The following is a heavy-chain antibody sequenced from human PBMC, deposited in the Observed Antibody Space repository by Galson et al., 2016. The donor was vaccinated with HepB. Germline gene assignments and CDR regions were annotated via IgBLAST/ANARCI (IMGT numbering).Heavy chain of an antibody. V-gene: IGHV3-15*01. CDR3: GACPRRDPFNI. CDR1: GITFKDAW. J-gene: IGHJ3*02. Sequence: SLRLSCAASGITFKDAWMTWIRQAPGKGLEWVGRIKRKTDGQTDGGATDYAAPVKGRFTISRDNAKNSLYLQMNSLRVEDTAVYYCGACPRRDPFNIWGQGTMVTVSS. CDR2: IKRKTDGQTDGGAT.